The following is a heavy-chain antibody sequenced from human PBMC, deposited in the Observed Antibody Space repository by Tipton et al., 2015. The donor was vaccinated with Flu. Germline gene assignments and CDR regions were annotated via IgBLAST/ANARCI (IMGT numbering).Heavy chain of an antibody. J-gene: IGHJ4*02. CDR3: ARAEIGDFDY. Sequence: TLSLTCTVSGVSISSGSYYWGWIRQPPGKGLEWIGSIYHNGDIHFNPSHKSRVPISVDTSNNRFSLNLTSVTAADTAVYYCARAEIGDFDYWGQGTLVTVSS. CDR2: IYHNGDI. D-gene: IGHD2/OR15-2a*01. V-gene: IGHV4-39*02. CDR1: GVSISSGSYY.